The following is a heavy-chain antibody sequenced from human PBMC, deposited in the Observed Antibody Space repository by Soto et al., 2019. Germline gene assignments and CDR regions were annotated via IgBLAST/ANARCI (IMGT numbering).Heavy chain of an antibody. J-gene: IGHJ5*02. CDR3: TAAATNSYNWLDP. Sequence: EVQLVESGGTLVQPGGSLRLSCAASGFTFNTYWMHWVRQAPGTGLVWVSRINSDGTRTPYADSVKGRVIISRDNAKNKVYLQMNSLRAEDAAVYSCTAAATNSYNWLDPWGQGTLVNVSS. CDR1: GFTFNTYW. D-gene: IGHD5-12*01. V-gene: IGHV3-74*01. CDR2: INSDGTRT.